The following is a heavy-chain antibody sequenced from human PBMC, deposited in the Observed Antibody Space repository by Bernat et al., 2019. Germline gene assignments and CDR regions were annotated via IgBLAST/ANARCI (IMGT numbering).Heavy chain of an antibody. J-gene: IGHJ3*02. CDR2: IYYSGST. V-gene: IGHV4-39*01. CDR1: GGSISSSSYY. Sequence: QLQLQESGPGLVKPSETLSLTCTVSGGSISSSSYYWGWIRQPPGKGLEWIGSIYYSGSTNYNPSLKSRVTISVDTSKNQSSLKLSSVTAADAAVYYCARHSSDPLRAFDIWGQGTMVTVSS. CDR3: ARHSSDPLRAFDI.